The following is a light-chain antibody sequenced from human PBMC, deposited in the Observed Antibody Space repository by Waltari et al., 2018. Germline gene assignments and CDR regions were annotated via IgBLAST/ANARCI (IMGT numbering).Light chain of an antibody. CDR1: SSDVGDYTY. CDR3: TSYTGSSTWV. CDR2: DVT. Sequence: QSALTQPASVSGSPGQSITISCTGTSSDVGDYTYVSWYQQHPGKAPKLMIYDVTNRPSGVSIRFSGSKSGNTASLTISGLQAEDEADYYCTSYTGSSTWVFGGGTTLTVL. J-gene: IGLJ3*02. V-gene: IGLV2-14*03.